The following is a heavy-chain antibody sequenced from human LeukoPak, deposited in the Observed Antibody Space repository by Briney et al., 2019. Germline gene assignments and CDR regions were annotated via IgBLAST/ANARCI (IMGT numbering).Heavy chain of an antibody. CDR1: GFTFDDYA. V-gene: IGHV3-9*01. Sequence: GGSLRLSCAASGFTFDDYAMHWVRQAPGKGLEWVSGISWNSGSIGYADSVKGRFTISRDNAKNSLYLQMNSLRTEDTALYYCAKVLYDSSGYYYEYYFDYWGQGTLVTVSS. CDR3: AKVLYDSSGYYYEYYFDY. D-gene: IGHD3-22*01. J-gene: IGHJ4*02. CDR2: ISWNSGSI.